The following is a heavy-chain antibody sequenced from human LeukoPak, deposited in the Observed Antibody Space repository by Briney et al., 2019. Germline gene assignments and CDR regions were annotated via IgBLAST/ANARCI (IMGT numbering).Heavy chain of an antibody. Sequence: GASVKVSCKASGYTFTSYNMQWVRQAPGQGPEWMGIINPSDGDTGYAQKFQGRVTMTRDTSTSTVYMELSSLRSEDTAVYYCAREKIHVFDIWGQGTMVTVSS. V-gene: IGHV1-46*01. CDR2: INPSDGDT. CDR1: GYTFTSYN. J-gene: IGHJ3*02. CDR3: AREKIHVFDI.